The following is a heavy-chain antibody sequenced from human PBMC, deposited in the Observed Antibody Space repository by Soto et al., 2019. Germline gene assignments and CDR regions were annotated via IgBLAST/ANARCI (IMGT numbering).Heavy chain of an antibody. CDR3: ARGVVLRFLEWLPDYYYYGMDA. V-gene: IGHV1-69*13. CDR2: IIPIFGTA. D-gene: IGHD3-3*01. CDR1: GGTFSSYA. Sequence: SVKVSCKASGGTFSSYAISWVRQAPGQGLEWMGGIIPIFGTANYAQKFQGRVTITADESTSTAYMELSSLRSEDTAVYYCARGVVLRFLEWLPDYYYYGMDAWGQGTTVTVSS. J-gene: IGHJ6*02.